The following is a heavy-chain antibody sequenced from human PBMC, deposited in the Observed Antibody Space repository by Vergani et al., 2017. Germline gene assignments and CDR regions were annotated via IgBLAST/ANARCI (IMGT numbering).Heavy chain of an antibody. CDR2: ISWNSGSI. Sequence: EVQLVESGGGLVQPGRSLRLSCAASGFTFDDYAMRWVRQAPGKGLEWVSGISWNSGSIGYADSVKGRFTISRDNAKNSLYLQMNSLRAEDTALYYCAKDMGLRLGELSSTSFDYWGQGTLVTVSS. CDR3: AKDMGLRLGELSSTSFDY. D-gene: IGHD3-16*02. CDR1: GFTFDDYA. J-gene: IGHJ4*02. V-gene: IGHV3-9*01.